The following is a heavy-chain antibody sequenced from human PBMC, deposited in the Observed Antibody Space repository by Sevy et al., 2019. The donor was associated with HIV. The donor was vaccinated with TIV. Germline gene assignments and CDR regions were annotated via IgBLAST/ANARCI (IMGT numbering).Heavy chain of an antibody. CDR3: AAEDMTAFGGHLRVFDI. V-gene: IGHV1-58*01. CDR1: GFTFSSSA. CDR2: IVVGSDVT. D-gene: IGHD3-16*01. Sequence: ASVKVSCKTSGFTFSSSAVQWVRQVRGQRLEWIGWIVVGSDVTNYEQNFQERVTISRDLSTKPVYMDLTSLRSEETAVYYCAAEDMTAFGGHLRVFDIWGQGTMVTVSS. J-gene: IGHJ3*02.